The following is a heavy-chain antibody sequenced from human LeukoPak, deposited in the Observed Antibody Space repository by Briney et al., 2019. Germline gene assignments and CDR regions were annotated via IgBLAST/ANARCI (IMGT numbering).Heavy chain of an antibody. D-gene: IGHD2-2*01. CDR3: ARDFCSSTSCYFDS. J-gene: IGHJ4*02. V-gene: IGHV1-18*01. Sequence: GASVKVSCKASGYSFTTYGITWVRQAPGQGLEWMGWISAFNGNTNYAQKLQVRVTMTTDTSTSTAYMELRSLRSDDAAVYYCARDFCSSTSCYFDSWGQGTLVTVSS. CDR2: ISAFNGNT. CDR1: GYSFTTYG.